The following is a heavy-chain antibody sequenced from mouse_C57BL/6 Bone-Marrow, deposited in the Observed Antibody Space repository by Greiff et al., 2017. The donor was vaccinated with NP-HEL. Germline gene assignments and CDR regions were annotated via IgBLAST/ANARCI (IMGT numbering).Heavy chain of an antibody. CDR3: ASAPLYYFDY. CDR1: GFTFSSYA. J-gene: IGHJ2*01. Sequence: EVQRVESGGGLVKPGGSLKLSCAASGFTFSSYAMSWVRQTPEKRLEWVATISDGGSYTYYPDNVQGRFTISRDNAKNNLYLQMSHLKSEDTAMYYCASAPLYYFDYWGRGTTLTVSS. V-gene: IGHV5-4*01. CDR2: ISDGGSYT.